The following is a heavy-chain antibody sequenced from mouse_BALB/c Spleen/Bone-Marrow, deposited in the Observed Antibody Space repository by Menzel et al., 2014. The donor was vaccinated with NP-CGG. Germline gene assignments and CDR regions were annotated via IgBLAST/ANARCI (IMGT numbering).Heavy chain of an antibody. CDR2: ISSGSSTN. D-gene: IGHD2-4*01. V-gene: IGHV5-17*02. Sequence: EVKLVESGGGLVEPGGTRTLSCAASGFTFSSFGMHWVRQDPEKGLEWVAYISSGSSTNYYADTAKGRFTTSRDNPKNTLFLQMTSLRSEDTAMYYCTRKGALITHYYAMDYWGQGTSVTVSS. CDR3: TRKGALITHYYAMDY. J-gene: IGHJ4*01. CDR1: GFTFSSFG.